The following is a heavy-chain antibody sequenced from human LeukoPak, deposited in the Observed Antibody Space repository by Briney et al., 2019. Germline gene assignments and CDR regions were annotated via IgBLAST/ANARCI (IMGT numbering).Heavy chain of an antibody. J-gene: IGHJ4*03. CDR1: GGSNSSYY. V-gene: IGHV4-59*01. Sequence: SETLSLTCTVSGGSNSSYYWSWIRQPPGKGLEWIGYIYYSGSTNYNPSLKSRVTMSVDTFRNQFSLKLSSMTAADTAVYYCARKGSPGYSYGNGHDYWGQGTLVTVSS. D-gene: IGHD5-18*01. CDR3: ARKGSPGYSYGNGHDY. CDR2: IYYSGST.